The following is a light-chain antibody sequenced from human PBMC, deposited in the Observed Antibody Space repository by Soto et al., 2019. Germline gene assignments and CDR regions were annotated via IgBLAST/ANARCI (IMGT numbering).Light chain of an antibody. V-gene: IGKV3-11*01. Sequence: EIVLTQSPATLSLSPGDRATLTCRASQSVGNILAWYQQKPGQPPRLLMYDASERATGVPVRFSGSGSGADFTLTISSLEPEDFAVYYCQQRSDWPLTFGGGTKVEIK. CDR1: QSVGNI. CDR2: DAS. CDR3: QQRSDWPLT. J-gene: IGKJ4*01.